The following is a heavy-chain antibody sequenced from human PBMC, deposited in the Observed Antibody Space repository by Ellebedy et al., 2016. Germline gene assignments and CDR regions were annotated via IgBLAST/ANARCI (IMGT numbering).Heavy chain of an antibody. CDR3: ARAPCGGDCYSDNWFDP. Sequence: ASVKVSCKVSGYTFTSYYIHWVRQAPGQGLEWMGIINPSVGTTSYAQKLQGRVTMTRDTSTSTVYMELSSLRSEDTAVYYCARAPCGGDCYSDNWFDPWGQGTLVTVSS. J-gene: IGHJ5*02. D-gene: IGHD2-21*02. V-gene: IGHV1-46*04. CDR1: GYTFTSYY. CDR2: INPSVGTT.